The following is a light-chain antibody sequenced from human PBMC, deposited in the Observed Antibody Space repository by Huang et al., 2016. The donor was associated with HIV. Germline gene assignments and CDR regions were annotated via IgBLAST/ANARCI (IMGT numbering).Light chain of an antibody. J-gene: IGKJ1*01. V-gene: IGKV4-1*01. CDR2: WAA. Sequence: DIVMTQSPDSLTVSLGERATIHCKSSQSLLYNSNNKNYLNWYQQKPGQPPKLLIYWAAARESGVPDRFSGSGSVTNFALTISSLQAEDVAVYYCQQYYSSLWTFGQGT. CDR1: QSLLYNSNNKNY. CDR3: QQYYSSLWT.